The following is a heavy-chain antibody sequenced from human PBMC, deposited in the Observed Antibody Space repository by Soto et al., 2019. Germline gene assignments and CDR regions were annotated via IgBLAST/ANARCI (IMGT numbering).Heavy chain of an antibody. D-gene: IGHD4-17*01. J-gene: IGHJ6*03. V-gene: IGHV4-59*08. CDR3: ARQDYGEPYYYYYMDV. CDR2: IYYSGST. CDR1: GGSISSYY. Sequence: SETLSLTCTVSGGSISSYYWSWIRQPPGKGLEWIGYIYYSGSTNYNPSLKSRVTISVDTSKNQFSLKLSSVTAADTAVYYCARQDYGEPYYYYYMDVWGKGTTVTVSS.